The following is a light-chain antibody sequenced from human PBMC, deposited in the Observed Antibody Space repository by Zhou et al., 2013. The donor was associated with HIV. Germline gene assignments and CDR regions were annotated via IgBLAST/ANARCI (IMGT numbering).Light chain of an antibody. J-gene: IGKJ5*01. CDR2: DAS. V-gene: IGKV3-11*01. CDR1: QSVYKY. CDR3: QQFDTLLS. Sequence: EVVLTQSPATLFLSPGERATLPCRASQSVYKYLAWYQQKPGQAPRLLIHDASNRATGIPARFSGSGSGTDFTLIISSLEPEDLATYYCQQFDTLLSFGQGTRLDI.